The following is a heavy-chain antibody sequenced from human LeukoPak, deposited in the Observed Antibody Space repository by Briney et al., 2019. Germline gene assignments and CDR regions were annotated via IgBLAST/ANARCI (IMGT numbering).Heavy chain of an antibody. CDR1: GFIVSSYE. D-gene: IGHD6-13*01. CDR2: INIGGTV. J-gene: IGHJ3*02. Sequence: PGGSLRLSCAASGFIVSSYETGWVRQAPGKGLEWLSYINIGGTVYYADSVKGRFTFSRDNAKNSLYLHINSLRAEDTALYYCARFSSTWYVAFDMWGQGTMVTVSS. CDR3: ARFSSTWYVAFDM. V-gene: IGHV3-48*03.